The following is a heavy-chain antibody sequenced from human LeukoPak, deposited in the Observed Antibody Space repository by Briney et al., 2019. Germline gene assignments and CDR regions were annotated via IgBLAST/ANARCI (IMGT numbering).Heavy chain of an antibody. D-gene: IGHD6-19*01. CDR2: IIPIFGTA. CDR3: VRDLHSSGWYGHFDY. V-gene: IGHV1-69*13. J-gene: IGHJ4*02. CDR1: GGTFSSYA. Sequence: ASVKVSCKASGGTFSSYAISWVRQAPGQGLEWMGGIIPIFGTANYAQKFQGRVTITADESTSTAYMELSRLRSEDTAVYYCVRDLHSSGWYGHFDYWGQGTLVTVSS.